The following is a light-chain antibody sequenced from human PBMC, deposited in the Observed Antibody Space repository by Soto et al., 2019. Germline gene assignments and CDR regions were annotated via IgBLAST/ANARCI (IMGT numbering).Light chain of an antibody. CDR1: QSISNW. CDR2: RAS. CDR3: QQYNSYSWT. V-gene: IGKV1-5*03. J-gene: IGKJ1*01. Sequence: DIQMPQSPSTLSASVGDRVTITCRASQSISNWLAWYQQKPGKAPKLVIYRASSLESGVPSRFSGSGSGTEFTLTISSLQPDDFATYYCQQYNSYSWTFGQGTKVEIK.